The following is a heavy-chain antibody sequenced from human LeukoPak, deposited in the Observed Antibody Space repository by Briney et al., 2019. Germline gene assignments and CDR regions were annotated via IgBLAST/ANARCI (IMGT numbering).Heavy chain of an antibody. Sequence: GGSLRLSCEASGFIFGSFSISWVRQAPGKGLEWVSGISGSGDGTHYADPVKGRFTISRDNSKTTLYLQMSSLRADDTAVYYCARDTVSCSGGTCYENWFDPWGQGTLVTLSS. V-gene: IGHV3-23*01. CDR2: ISGSGDGT. CDR1: GFIFGSFS. CDR3: ARDTVSCSGGTCYENWFDP. J-gene: IGHJ5*02. D-gene: IGHD2-15*01.